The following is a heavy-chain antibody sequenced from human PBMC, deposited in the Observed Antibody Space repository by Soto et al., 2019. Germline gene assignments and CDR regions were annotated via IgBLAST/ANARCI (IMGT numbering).Heavy chain of an antibody. V-gene: IGHV3-74*01. Sequence: GGSLTLTCAASGFTFSSYWIHWVRQAAGKGLVWVSRINPDGSATNYADSVKGRFTISRDNAKNTLYLQMNSLRAEKTAVFYCGRVGSDSLMAPRYWGQEPLLTVS. D-gene: IGHD3-10*01. CDR1: GFTFSSYW. J-gene: IGHJ4*02. CDR2: INPDGSAT. CDR3: GRVGSDSLMAPRY.